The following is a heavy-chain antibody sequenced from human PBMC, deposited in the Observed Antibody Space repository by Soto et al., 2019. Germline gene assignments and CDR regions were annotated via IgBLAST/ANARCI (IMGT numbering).Heavy chain of an antibody. J-gene: IGHJ6*02. D-gene: IGHD6-13*01. CDR1: GIAFGDYG. Sequence: EVQLAESGGGVARPGGSRRLSCAASGIAFGDYGMTWVRRVPGKGLEWVAGISWNGDNTGYADFAKGRFTISRDNSKKSLLLEMNSLRVEETAVYYCARGGYTSRRGFDVWGQGTPVTVSS. CDR3: ARGGYTSRRGFDV. CDR2: ISWNGDNT. V-gene: IGHV3-20*04.